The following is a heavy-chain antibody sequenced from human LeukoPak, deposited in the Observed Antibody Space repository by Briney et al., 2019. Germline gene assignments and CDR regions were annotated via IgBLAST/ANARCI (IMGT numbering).Heavy chain of an antibody. CDR1: GDSISSSSSY. Sequence: SETLSLTCTVSGDSISSSSSYWGWIRQPPGEGLEWIGSIYYSGSTYYNPSLKSRVTISVGTSKNQFSLKLNSVTAADTAVYYCARREEMATIYYWGQGTLVTVSS. V-gene: IGHV4-39*07. CDR3: ARREEMATIYY. D-gene: IGHD5-24*01. J-gene: IGHJ4*02. CDR2: IYYSGST.